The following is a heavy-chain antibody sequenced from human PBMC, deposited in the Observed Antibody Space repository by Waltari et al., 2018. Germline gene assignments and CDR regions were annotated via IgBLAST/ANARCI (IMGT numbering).Heavy chain of an antibody. D-gene: IGHD2-15*01. CDR2: SYSGGRT. Sequence: EALLAESGGGSVQPGGSLRLSCAVSEFNVRDNYVSWVRQPPGQGLEWVSISYSGGRTSYADSVRARFTSSRDISKNTVFLQMNSLRAEDTAVYYCASHYCSRGTCHFDSWGQGTLVKVSS. V-gene: IGHV3-66*04. J-gene: IGHJ4*02. CDR1: EFNVRDNY. CDR3: ASHYCSRGTCHFDS.